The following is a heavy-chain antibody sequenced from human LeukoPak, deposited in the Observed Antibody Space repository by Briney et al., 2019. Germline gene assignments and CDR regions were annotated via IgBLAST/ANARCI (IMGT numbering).Heavy chain of an antibody. Sequence: QPGGSLRLSCAASGFTFSSYSMNWVRQAPGKGLEWVSYISSSSSTIYYADSVKGRFTISRDNAKNSLYLQMNSLRAEHTAVYYCASVVVPAAIPYTFDYWGQGTLVTVSS. D-gene: IGHD2-2*02. CDR2: ISSSSSTI. J-gene: IGHJ4*02. V-gene: IGHV3-48*01. CDR3: ASVVVPAAIPYTFDY. CDR1: GFTFSSYS.